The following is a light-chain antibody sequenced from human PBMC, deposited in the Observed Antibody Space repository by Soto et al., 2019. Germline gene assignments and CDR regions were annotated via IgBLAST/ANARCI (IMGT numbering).Light chain of an antibody. CDR2: GAS. CDR3: QQYGSSPYT. CDR1: QSVSSSS. J-gene: IGKJ2*01. V-gene: IGKV3-20*01. Sequence: EIVLTQSPGTLSLSPGERATLSCRASQSVSSSSLAWYQQKSGQAPRLLIYGASSRATGIPDRFSGSGSGTDFTLTISRLEPEDFAVYYCQQYGSSPYTFGQGTKLEIK.